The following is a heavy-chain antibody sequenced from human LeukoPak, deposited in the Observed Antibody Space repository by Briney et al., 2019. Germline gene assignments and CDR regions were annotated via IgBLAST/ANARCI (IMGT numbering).Heavy chain of an antibody. CDR3: ARVSTPWSPRDAFDI. CDR2: IYYSGST. CDR1: GGSISSYY. V-gene: IGHV4-59*01. J-gene: IGHJ3*02. Sequence: SETLSLTCTVSGGSISSYYWGWIRQPPGKGLEWSGYIYYSGSTNYTPSLKSRVTISVDTSKNQFSLQLSSVTPEDKAAYYCARVSTPWSPRDAFDIWGQGTVLTVSS. D-gene: IGHD1-26*01.